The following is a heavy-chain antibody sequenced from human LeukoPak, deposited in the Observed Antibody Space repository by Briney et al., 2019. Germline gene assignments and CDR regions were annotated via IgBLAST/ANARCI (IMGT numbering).Heavy chain of an antibody. D-gene: IGHD3-9*01. Sequence: ASVQVSCKASGYTFTGYYMHWVRQAPGQGLEWMGWINPNSGGTNYAQKFQGRVTMTRDTSISTAYMELSRLRSDDTAVYYCARAGYLDSTGLDYWGQGTLVTVSS. CDR2: INPNSGGT. V-gene: IGHV1-2*02. J-gene: IGHJ4*02. CDR3: ARAGYLDSTGLDY. CDR1: GYTFTGYY.